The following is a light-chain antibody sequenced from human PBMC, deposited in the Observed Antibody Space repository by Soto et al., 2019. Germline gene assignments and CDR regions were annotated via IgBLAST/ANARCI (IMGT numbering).Light chain of an antibody. V-gene: IGKV1-17*01. J-gene: IGKJ2*03. CDR3: LQHNTYPYS. Sequence: DIQMTQSPSSLSASVGDRVTITCRASQGIRNHFGWYQRKPGKAPERLIYAAPSLQGGVPSRFSGSGSGAEFTLTLSSLQPEDCASYYCLQHNTYPYSFGQGTKLEIQ. CDR1: QGIRNH. CDR2: AAP.